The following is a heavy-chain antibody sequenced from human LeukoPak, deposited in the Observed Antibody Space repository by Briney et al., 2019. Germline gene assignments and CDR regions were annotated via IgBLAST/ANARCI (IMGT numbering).Heavy chain of an antibody. CDR3: APPPLYDVDY. CDR2: ISSSSYI. D-gene: IGHD2-2*02. CDR1: GFTFSSYS. Sequence: GGSLRLSCAASGFTFSSYSMTWVRQAPGKGLEWVSSISSSSYIYYADSVKGRFTISRDNAKNSLYLQMNSLRAEDTAVYYCAPPPLYDVDYWGQGTLVTVSS. J-gene: IGHJ4*02. V-gene: IGHV3-21*01.